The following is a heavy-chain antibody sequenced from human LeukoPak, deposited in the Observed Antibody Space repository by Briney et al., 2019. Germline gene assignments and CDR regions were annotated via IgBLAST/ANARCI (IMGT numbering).Heavy chain of an antibody. Sequence: PSQTLSLTCTVSGGSISSGDYYWSWIRQPPGKGLEWIGEINHSGSTNYNPSLKSRVTISVDTSKNQFSLKLSSVAAADTAVYYCAKGSGVPVLRFLEWLFGPWFDPWGQGTLVTVSS. CDR2: INHSGST. CDR3: AKGSGVPVLRFLEWLFGPWFDP. CDR1: GGSISSGDYY. V-gene: IGHV4-30-4*08. J-gene: IGHJ5*02. D-gene: IGHD3-3*01.